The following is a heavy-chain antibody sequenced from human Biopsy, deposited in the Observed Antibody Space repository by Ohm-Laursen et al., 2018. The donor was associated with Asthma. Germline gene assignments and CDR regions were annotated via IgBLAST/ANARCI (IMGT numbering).Heavy chain of an antibody. CDR1: PGSINDYY. D-gene: IGHD6-13*01. Sequence: SETLSLTYTVSPGSINDYYWNWIRQFPGKGLEWIGYVHSTGSTRFSPSLKSRLTISVDTSVDQVSLKLTAVTAADTAVYYCARATSTWSQSGPHYFDHWGQGTLVTVSS. CDR2: VHSTGST. J-gene: IGHJ4*02. V-gene: IGHV4-59*01. CDR3: ARATSTWSQSGPHYFDH.